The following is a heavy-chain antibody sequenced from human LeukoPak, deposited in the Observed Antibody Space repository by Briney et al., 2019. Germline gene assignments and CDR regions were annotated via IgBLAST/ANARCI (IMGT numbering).Heavy chain of an antibody. CDR1: GFTFSSYA. Sequence: GGSLRLSCAASGFTFSSYAMSWVRQAPGKGLEWVSAISGSGGSTYYADSVKGRFTISRDNSKNTLYLQMNSLRAEDTAVYYCAKGRRAPLVGTITKSWTDYWGQGTLVTVSS. V-gene: IGHV3-23*01. D-gene: IGHD1-7*01. CDR2: ISGSGGST. J-gene: IGHJ4*02. CDR3: AKGRRAPLVGTITKSWTDY.